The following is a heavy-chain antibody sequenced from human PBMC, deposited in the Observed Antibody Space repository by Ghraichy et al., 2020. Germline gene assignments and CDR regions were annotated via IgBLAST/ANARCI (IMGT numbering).Heavy chain of an antibody. V-gene: IGHV3-9*01. CDR1: GFTFDDYA. CDR3: AKSVGGPFWFDP. Sequence: GGSLRLSCAASGFTFDDYAMHWVRQAPGKGLEWVSGISWNSGSIGYADSVKGRFTISRDNAKNSLYLQMNSLRAEDTALYYCAKSVGGPFWFDPWGQGTLVTVSS. CDR2: ISWNSGSI. D-gene: IGHD2-15*01. J-gene: IGHJ5*02.